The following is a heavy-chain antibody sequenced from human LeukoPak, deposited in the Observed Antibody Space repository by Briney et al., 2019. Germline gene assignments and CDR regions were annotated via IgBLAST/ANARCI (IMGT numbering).Heavy chain of an antibody. Sequence: GGSLRLSCSVSGFTFRRHNMHWVRHAPGKGLEYVSAISYNGDSTYYVDSVKGRFTISRDNSKNTLDLQMSSLRPEDTAVYYCVSDRETQEQIWGPGTLVTVSS. CDR1: GFTFRRHN. V-gene: IGHV3-64D*09. CDR3: VSDRETQEQI. J-gene: IGHJ3*02. D-gene: IGHD1-26*01. CDR2: ISYNGDST.